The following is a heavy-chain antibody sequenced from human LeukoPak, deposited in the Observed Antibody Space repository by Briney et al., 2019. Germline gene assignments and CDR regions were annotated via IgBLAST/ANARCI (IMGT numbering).Heavy chain of an antibody. Sequence: PGGSLRLSCAGSGFTFSSYWMSWVRQAPGKGLEWVANIKQDGSDKYYLDSVKGRSTISRDNAKNSLYLQMNSLRAEDTAVYYCARDRLGSARLQGSDYWGQGTLVTVSS. CDR3: ARDRLGSARLQGSDY. J-gene: IGHJ4*02. CDR1: GFTFSSYW. D-gene: IGHD4-11*01. V-gene: IGHV3-7*01. CDR2: IKQDGSDK.